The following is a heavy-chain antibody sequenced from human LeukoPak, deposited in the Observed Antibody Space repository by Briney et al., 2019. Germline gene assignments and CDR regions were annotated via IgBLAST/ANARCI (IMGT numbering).Heavy chain of an antibody. D-gene: IGHD7-27*01. Sequence: ASVNVSCKASGGTFSSYAISSVRQAPRQGRECMGWMNPNSGNTGYAQKFQGRVTITTNTSISTAYMELSSLGSEATAVYYCARAGAGGLDFDYWGQGTLVTVSS. CDR2: MNPNSGNT. J-gene: IGHJ4*02. CDR1: GGTFSSYA. CDR3: ARAGAGGLDFDY. V-gene: IGHV1-8*03.